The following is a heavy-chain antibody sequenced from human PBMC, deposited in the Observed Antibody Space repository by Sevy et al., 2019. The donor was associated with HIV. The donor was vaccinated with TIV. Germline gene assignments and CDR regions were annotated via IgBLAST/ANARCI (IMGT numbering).Heavy chain of an antibody. CDR2: INPNSGGT. V-gene: IGHV1-2*02. CDR3: ARDKGRNYYGMDV. Sequence: ASVKVSCKASGYTFTGYYMHWVRQAPGQGLEWMGWINPNSGGTNYAQKFQGRVTMTRDTSISTAYMELSRLRSDDTAVYYCARDKGRNYYGMDVWGRGTTVTVSS. CDR1: GYTFTGYY. J-gene: IGHJ6*02.